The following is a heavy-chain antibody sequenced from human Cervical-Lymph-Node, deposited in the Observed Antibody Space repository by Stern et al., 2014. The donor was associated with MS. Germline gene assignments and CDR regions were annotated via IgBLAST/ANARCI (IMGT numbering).Heavy chain of an antibody. Sequence: QDQLVQSGAEVKKPGASVRVSCKASGYTFTGYYMHWVRQTPGKGLEWMGRINHNSGDTRYPQKFQGRVTMTRDTSITTVYMELRRLRSDDTAVYYCARDFEDGPFYYALDVWGQGTTVTVSS. CDR2: INHNSGDT. V-gene: IGHV1-2*06. CDR3: ARDFEDGPFYYALDV. J-gene: IGHJ6*02. CDR1: GYTFTGYY.